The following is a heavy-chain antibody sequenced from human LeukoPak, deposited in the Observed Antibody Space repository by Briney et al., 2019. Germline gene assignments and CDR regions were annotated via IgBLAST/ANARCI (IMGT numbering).Heavy chain of an antibody. V-gene: IGHV3-9*03. CDR1: GFTFSSYW. CDR2: IRWKSGSI. D-gene: IGHD6-13*01. Sequence: GGSLRLSCAASGFTFSSYWMSWVRQAPGKGLEWVSGIRWKSGSIAYADSVKGRFTISRDNAKNSLYLQMNSLRVEDMALYYCAARRGAAAGTDYFDDWGQGTLVTVSS. J-gene: IGHJ4*02. CDR3: AARRGAAAGTDYFDD.